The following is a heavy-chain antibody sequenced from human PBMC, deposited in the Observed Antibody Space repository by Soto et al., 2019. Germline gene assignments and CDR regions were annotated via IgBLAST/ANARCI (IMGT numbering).Heavy chain of an antibody. V-gene: IGHV3-74*01. D-gene: IGHD5-18*01. Sequence: EVQLVESGGGLVQPGGSLRLSCAASGFTFTSYWMHWVRQAPGKGLVWVSRIKTDGSSTSYADSVRGRFTISRDNAMDTLYVQMNSLRDEDTAVYYCARGIRNYYGTDVWGQGTTVSVSS. CDR2: IKTDGSST. CDR1: GFTFTSYW. CDR3: ARGIRNYYGTDV. J-gene: IGHJ6*02.